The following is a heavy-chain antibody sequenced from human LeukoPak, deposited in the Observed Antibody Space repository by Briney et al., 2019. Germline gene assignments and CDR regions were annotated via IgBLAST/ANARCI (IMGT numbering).Heavy chain of an antibody. CDR1: GFTFSSYE. D-gene: IGHD1-26*01. J-gene: IGHJ4*02. CDR3: VRDVGNGGSYYLDS. Sequence: GGSLRLSCAASGFTFSSYEMNWVRQAPGKGLEWVSYISSSGSTMYYADSVKGRFTISRDNAKNSLYLQMNSLRAEDTGIYYCVRDVGNGGSYYLDSWGQGTLVTVSS. CDR2: ISSSGSTM. V-gene: IGHV3-48*03.